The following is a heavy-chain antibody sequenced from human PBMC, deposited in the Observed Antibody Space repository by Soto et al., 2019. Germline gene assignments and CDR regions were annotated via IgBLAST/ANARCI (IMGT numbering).Heavy chain of an antibody. D-gene: IGHD5-12*01. CDR3: ASQSSEWLLFAS. CDR1: GFSVGAYT. Sequence: GGSLRLSCAASGFSVGAYTVHWVRQAPGKGLEWVAVISSDGNHKYYTDSVKGRFTISRDNAKNSLYLQMNSLRAEDTAVYYCASQSSEWLLFASWGQGTLVTVSS. CDR2: ISSDGNHK. V-gene: IGHV3-30-3*01. J-gene: IGHJ4*02.